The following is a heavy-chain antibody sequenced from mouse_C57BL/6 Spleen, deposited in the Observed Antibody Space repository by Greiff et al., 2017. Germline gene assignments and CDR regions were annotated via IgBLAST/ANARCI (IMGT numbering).Heavy chain of an antibody. Sequence: QVQLQQPGAELVMPGASVKLSCKASGYTFTSYWMHWVKQRPGQGLEWIGEIDPSDSYTNYNQKFKGKSTLTVDKSSSTAYMQLSSLTSEDSAVYYCARGPSNWGQVTLVTVSA. CDR1: GYTFTSYW. V-gene: IGHV1-69*01. J-gene: IGHJ3*01. CDR2: IDPSDSYT. CDR3: ARGPSN.